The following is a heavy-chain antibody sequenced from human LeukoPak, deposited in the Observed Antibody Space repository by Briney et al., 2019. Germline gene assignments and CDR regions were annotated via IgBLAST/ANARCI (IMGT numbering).Heavy chain of an antibody. V-gene: IGHV3-73*01. Sequence: GGPLNLSCPAPGFPFSGSAMHWFRQASGKGLNWVGRIRSKANSYATAYAASVKGRFTISRDDSKNTAYLQMNSLKTEDTAVYYCTRLLGYCSSTSCQRHFDYWGQGTLVTVSS. J-gene: IGHJ4*02. D-gene: IGHD2-2*01. CDR2: IRSKANSYAT. CDR1: GFPFSGSA. CDR3: TRLLGYCSSTSCQRHFDY.